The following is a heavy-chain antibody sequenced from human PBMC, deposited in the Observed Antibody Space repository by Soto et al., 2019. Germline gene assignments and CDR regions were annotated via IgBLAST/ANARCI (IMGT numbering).Heavy chain of an antibody. Sequence: EVQLVESGGNLVHPGKSLRISCAASGFIFDDYAMHWVRQVPGKGLEWVSAISWNSGTIAYADSVKGRFTISRDNAKNSLYLQMNSLRSEDTALYYCAKDREGSSGWYGMDVWGQGTTVTVSS. CDR1: GFIFDDYA. J-gene: IGHJ6*02. D-gene: IGHD3-22*01. CDR3: AKDREGSSGWYGMDV. V-gene: IGHV3-9*01. CDR2: ISWNSGTI.